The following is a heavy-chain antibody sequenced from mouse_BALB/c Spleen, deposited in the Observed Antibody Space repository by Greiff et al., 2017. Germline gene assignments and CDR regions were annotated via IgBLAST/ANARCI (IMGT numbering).Heavy chain of an antibody. CDR2: IWAGGST. J-gene: IGHJ3*01. V-gene: IGHV2-9*02. CDR3: ASITTATLAY. D-gene: IGHD1-2*01. Sequence: QVQLKESGPGLVAPSQSLSITCTVSGFSLTSYGVHWVRQPPGKGLEWLGVIWAGGSTNYNSALMSRLSISKDNSKSQVFLKMNSLQTDDKAMYYCASITTATLAYWGQGTLVTVSA. CDR1: GFSLTSYG.